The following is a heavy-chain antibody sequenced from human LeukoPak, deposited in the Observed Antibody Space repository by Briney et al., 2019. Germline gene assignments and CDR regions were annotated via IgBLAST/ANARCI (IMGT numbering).Heavy chain of an antibody. J-gene: IGHJ6*02. CDR1: GFTFSNYQ. CDR2: INSRGSAI. Sequence: PGRSLRLSCAASGFTFSNYQMTWVRQAPGKGLEWVSYINSRGSAIYYADSVRGRFTTSRDNAKNILYLQMNSLRAEDTAVYHCARDGLRGYDMDVWGQGTTVTVSS. V-gene: IGHV3-48*03. CDR3: ARDGLRGYDMDV.